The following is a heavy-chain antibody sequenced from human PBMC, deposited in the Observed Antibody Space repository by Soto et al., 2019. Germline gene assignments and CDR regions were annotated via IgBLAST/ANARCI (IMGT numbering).Heavy chain of an antibody. CDR3: ARDQSFDRTYYYGIDA. Sequence: QVQLVQSGAEVKKPGASVRVSCKSSGYPFTHYGITWIRQAPGQGLEWMGWISPFNGNTNYGQTLQGRVTLTTETSTSTVYMELRSMRSDDTAGYYCARDQSFDRTYYYGIDAWGQGTTVTVSS. J-gene: IGHJ6*02. CDR1: GYPFTHYG. CDR2: ISPFNGNT. V-gene: IGHV1-18*01.